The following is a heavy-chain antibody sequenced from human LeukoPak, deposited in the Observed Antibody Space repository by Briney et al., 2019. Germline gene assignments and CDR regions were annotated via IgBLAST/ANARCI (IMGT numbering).Heavy chain of an antibody. D-gene: IGHD2-2*01. CDR3: ARGDCSSTICYSPMDV. CDR2: IYRSGST. J-gene: IGHJ6*03. V-gene: IGHV4-38-2*02. CDR1: GYSISSGYY. Sequence: SETLSLTCTVSGYSISSGYYWVWIRQTPGKGLEWIGSIYRSGSTNYNPSLKSRVTKSVDTSKNQFSLKVNSVTAPDTALYYCARGDCSSTICYSPMDVWGKGTTVTVSS.